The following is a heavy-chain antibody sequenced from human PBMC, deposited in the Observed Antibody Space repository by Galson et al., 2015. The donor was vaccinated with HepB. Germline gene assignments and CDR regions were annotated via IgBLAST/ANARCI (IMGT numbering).Heavy chain of an antibody. V-gene: IGHV3-7*03. D-gene: IGHD2-2*01. CDR1: GFTFSDYW. CDR2: IKQDGGEK. J-gene: IGHJ6*02. Sequence: SLRLSCAASGFTFSDYWMYWVRQAPGKGLEWVANIKQDGGEKNYVDSVKGRFTISRDNAKNSLYLQINSLRAEDTAVYYCARGILYCSSTSCYLRGHSYYYGLDVWGQGTTVTVSS. CDR3: ARGILYCSSTSCYLRGHSYYYGLDV.